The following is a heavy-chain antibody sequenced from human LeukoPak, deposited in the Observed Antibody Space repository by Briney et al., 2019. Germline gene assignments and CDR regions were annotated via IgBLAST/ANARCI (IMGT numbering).Heavy chain of an antibody. CDR3: ARVEMATISLGY. Sequence: ASVKVSCKASGYTFTGYYMHWVRQAPGQGLEWMGWINPNSGGTNYAQKFQVRVTMTRDTSISTAYMELSRLRSDDTAVYYCARVEMATISLGYWGQGTLVTVSS. D-gene: IGHD5-24*01. V-gene: IGHV1-2*02. J-gene: IGHJ4*02. CDR1: GYTFTGYY. CDR2: INPNSGGT.